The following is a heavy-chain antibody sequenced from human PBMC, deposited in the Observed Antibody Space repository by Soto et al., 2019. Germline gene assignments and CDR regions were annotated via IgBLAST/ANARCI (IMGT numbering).Heavy chain of an antibody. CDR2: IYWNDDK. D-gene: IGHD3-3*01. CDR3: AHAYYDFWSGGYYFDY. V-gene: IGHV2-5*01. Sequence: SGPTLVNPTQTLTLTCTFSGFSLSTSGVGVGWIRQPPGKALEWLALIYWNDDKHYSPSLNSSLTSTKDTSKNQLVLTMNNIDPVDTATYYCAHAYYDFWSGGYYFDYWGQGTLVTVSS. CDR1: GFSLSTSGVG. J-gene: IGHJ4*02.